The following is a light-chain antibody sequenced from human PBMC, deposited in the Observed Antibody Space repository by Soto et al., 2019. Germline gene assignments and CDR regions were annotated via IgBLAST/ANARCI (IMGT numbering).Light chain of an antibody. Sequence: QSVLTQPASVSGSPGQSITISCTGTSSDVGGYNYVSWYQQHPGKAPKLMIYDVSNRPSGVSNRFSGSKSGNTASLTISGLQAEDEADYYCSSYTSSGGVFGGGTKHRP. CDR1: SSDVGGYNY. V-gene: IGLV2-14*01. J-gene: IGLJ2*01. CDR3: SSYTSSGGV. CDR2: DVS.